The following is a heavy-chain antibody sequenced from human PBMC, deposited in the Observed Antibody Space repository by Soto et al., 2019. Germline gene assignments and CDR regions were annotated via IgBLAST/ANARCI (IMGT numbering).Heavy chain of an antibody. V-gene: IGHV3-15*01. J-gene: IGHJ3*02. CDR2: IKSKTDGGTT. CDR3: TTGDCTNGVCANDAFDI. D-gene: IGHD2-8*01. Sequence: GESLKISCAASGFTFSNAWMSWVRQAPGKGLEWVGRIKSKTDGGTTDYAAPVKGRFTISRDDSKNTLYLQMNSLKTEDTAVYYCTTGDCTNGVCANDAFDIWGQGTMVTVSS. CDR1: GFTFSNAW.